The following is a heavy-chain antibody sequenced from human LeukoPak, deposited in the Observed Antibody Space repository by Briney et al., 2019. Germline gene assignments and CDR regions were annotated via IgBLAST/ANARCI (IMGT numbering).Heavy chain of an antibody. Sequence: DGIYKYYAASVKVRFTIARENSKNNVYMQMNSLRGEETAVYYCAKDTGYCSSTSCSYYFDYWGQGTLVTVSS. D-gene: IGHD2-2*01. V-gene: IGHV3-30*02. CDR3: AKDTGYCSSTSCSYYFDY. J-gene: IGHJ4*02. CDR2: DGIYK.